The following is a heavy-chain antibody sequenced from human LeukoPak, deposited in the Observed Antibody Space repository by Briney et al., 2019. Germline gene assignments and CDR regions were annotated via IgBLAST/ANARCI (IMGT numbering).Heavy chain of an antibody. CDR3: AKAPSYYYDSSGYISFFDY. Sequence: PGGSLRLSCAASGFTFSSYGIHWVRQAPGKGLEWVSGISWNSGSIGYADSVKGRFTISRDNAKNSLYLQMNSLRAEDTALYYCAKAPSYYYDSSGYISFFDYWGQGTLVTVSS. CDR2: ISWNSGSI. J-gene: IGHJ4*02. CDR1: GFTFSSYG. D-gene: IGHD3-22*01. V-gene: IGHV3-9*01.